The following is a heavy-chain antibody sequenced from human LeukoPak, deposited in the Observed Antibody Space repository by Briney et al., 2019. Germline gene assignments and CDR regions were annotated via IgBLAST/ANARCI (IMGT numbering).Heavy chain of an antibody. CDR2: ISAYNGNT. D-gene: IGHD3-22*01. V-gene: IGHV1-18*01. J-gene: IGHJ4*02. Sequence: GASVKVSCKASGYTFTRYGISRVRQAPGQGLEWMGWISAYNGNTNYAQKLQGRVTMTTDTSTSTAYMELRSLRSDDTAVYYCAREPIPYYYDSSGYFYYFDYWGQGTLVTVSS. CDR3: AREPIPYYYDSSGYFYYFDY. CDR1: GYTFTRYG.